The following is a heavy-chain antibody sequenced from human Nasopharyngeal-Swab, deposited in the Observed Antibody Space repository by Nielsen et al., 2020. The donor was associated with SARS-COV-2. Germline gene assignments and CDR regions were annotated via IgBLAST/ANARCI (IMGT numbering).Heavy chain of an antibody. CDR2: ISGSGGST. J-gene: IGHJ4*02. D-gene: IGHD6-6*01. CDR3: AKTPGSSVRVATDY. CDR1: GFTFSSYA. V-gene: IGHV3-23*01. Sequence: GESLKISCAASGFTFSSYAMSWVRQAPGKGLEWVSAISGSGGSTYYADSVKGRFTISRDNSKNTLYLQMNSLRAEDTAVYYCAKTPGSSVRVATDYWGQGTLVTVSS.